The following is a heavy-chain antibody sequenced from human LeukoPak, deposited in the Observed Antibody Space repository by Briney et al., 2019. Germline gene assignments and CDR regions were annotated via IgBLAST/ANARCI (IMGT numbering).Heavy chain of an antibody. J-gene: IGHJ4*02. V-gene: IGHV3-7*01. Sequence: PGGSLRLSCVASGFTFSGYWMTWVRQAPGKGLEWVANIKQDGSEKYYVDSVKGRFTISRDNAKSSLYLQMNSLRAEDTAVYYCARDPGYYGSGSYLNWGQGTLVTVSS. CDR2: IKQDGSEK. D-gene: IGHD3-10*01. CDR1: GFTFSGYW. CDR3: ARDPGYYGSGSYLN.